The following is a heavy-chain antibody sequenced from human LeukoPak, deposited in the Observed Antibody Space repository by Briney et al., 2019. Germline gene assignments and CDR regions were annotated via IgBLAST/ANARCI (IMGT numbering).Heavy chain of an antibody. CDR2: IYYSGST. CDR1: GGSISSYY. V-gene: IGHV4-59*01. CDR3: ARWGRRWYPSN. D-gene: IGHD6-13*01. J-gene: IGHJ4*01. Sequence: PSETLSLTCTVSGGSISSYYWGWIRQPPGKGLEWIGYIYYSGSTNYNPPHKSRVTISVDTSKNQFSLKLSSVTAADTAVYSCARWGRRWYPSNCGHRTLVTASS.